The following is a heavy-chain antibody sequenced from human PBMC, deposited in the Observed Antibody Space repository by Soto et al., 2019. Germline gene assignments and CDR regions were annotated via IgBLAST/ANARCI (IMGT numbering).Heavy chain of an antibody. J-gene: IGHJ4*02. CDR3: ARAIYDYVWGSYRPVDS. D-gene: IGHD3-16*02. Sequence: PGGSLRLSCAASGFTFSNYWMSWVRQAPGTGLEWVANIKQDGSEKYYVDSVKGRFTISRDNAKNSLYLQMNSLRAEDTAVYYCARAIYDYVWGSYRPVDSWGQGALVTVSS. V-gene: IGHV3-7*01. CDR1: GFTFSNYW. CDR2: IKQDGSEK.